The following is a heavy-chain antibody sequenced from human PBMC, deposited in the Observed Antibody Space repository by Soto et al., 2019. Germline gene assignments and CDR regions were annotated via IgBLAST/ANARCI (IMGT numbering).Heavy chain of an antibody. V-gene: IGHV3-30-3*01. CDR3: ARVSPSFYGTTGFLDY. Sequence: GGSLRLSCAASGFTFCSYAMHWVRQAPGKGLEWVAVISYDGSNKYYADSVKGRFTISRDNSKNTLYLQMNSLRAEDTAVYYCARVSPSFYGTTGFLDYWGQGTLVTVSS. D-gene: IGHD3-16*01. CDR1: GFTFCSYA. CDR2: ISYDGSNK. J-gene: IGHJ4*02.